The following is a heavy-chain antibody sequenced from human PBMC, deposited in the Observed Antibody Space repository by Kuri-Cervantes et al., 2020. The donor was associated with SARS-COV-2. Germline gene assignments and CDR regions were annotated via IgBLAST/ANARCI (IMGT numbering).Heavy chain of an antibody. Sequence: SETLSLTCTVSGGSISSSSYYWGWIRQPPGKGLEWIGSIYYSGSTYYNPSLKSRVTISVDTSKNQFSLKLSSVTAADTAVYYCARHTGNSSGWYLYYYGMDVRGQGTTVTVSS. J-gene: IGHJ6*02. CDR2: IYYSGST. D-gene: IGHD6-19*01. V-gene: IGHV4-39*07. CDR1: GGSISSSSYY. CDR3: ARHTGNSSGWYLYYYGMDV.